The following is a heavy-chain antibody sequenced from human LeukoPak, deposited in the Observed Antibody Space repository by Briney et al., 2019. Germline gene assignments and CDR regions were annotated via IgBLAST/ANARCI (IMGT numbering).Heavy chain of an antibody. CDR3: ARGLSSGWYREVPDAFDI. V-gene: IGHV3-74*01. CDR2: INSDGSST. Sequence: GGSLRLSCAASGFTFSSYWMHWVRQAPGKGLVWVSRINSDGSSTYYADSVKGRFTISRDNAKNTLYLQMNSLRAEDTAVYYCARGLSSGWYREVPDAFDIWGQGTMVTVSS. J-gene: IGHJ3*02. D-gene: IGHD6-19*01. CDR1: GFTFSSYW.